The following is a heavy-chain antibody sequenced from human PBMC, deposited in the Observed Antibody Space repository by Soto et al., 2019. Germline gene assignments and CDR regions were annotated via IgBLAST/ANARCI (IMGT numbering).Heavy chain of an antibody. Sequence: QVQLVQSGAEVKKPGASVKISCNASGYSFTSYYMHWVRQAPGQGLEWVGLINPTADSTSYAQKFQGRVTLTWDTSTSTVYMEVSSLRSEDTAMYYCARGWRTYGNYWGQGTLVTVSS. D-gene: IGHD3-10*01. CDR3: ARGWRTYGNY. J-gene: IGHJ4*02. CDR2: INPTADST. V-gene: IGHV1-46*01. CDR1: GYSFTSYY.